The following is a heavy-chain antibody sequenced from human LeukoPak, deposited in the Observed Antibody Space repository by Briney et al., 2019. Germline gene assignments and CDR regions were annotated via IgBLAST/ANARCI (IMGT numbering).Heavy chain of an antibody. V-gene: IGHV1-2*02. D-gene: IGHD2-15*01. Sequence: ASVKVSCKTSGYTFTGYYIHRVRQAPGQGLEWMGWIDPNSGGSNSAQKFQGRVTMTRDTSISTAYMELSRLRSDDTAVYYCARAPRGFCSGGSCFDFWGQGTLVTVSS. CDR1: GYTFTGYY. CDR3: ARAPRGFCSGGSCFDF. CDR2: IDPNSGGS. J-gene: IGHJ4*02.